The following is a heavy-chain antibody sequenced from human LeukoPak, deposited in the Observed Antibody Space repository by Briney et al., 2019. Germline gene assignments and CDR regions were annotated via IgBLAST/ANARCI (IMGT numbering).Heavy chain of an antibody. Sequence: GGSLRLSCAASGFTFSSYSMNWVRQAPGKGLEWVSSISSSSSYIYYADSVKARFTISRDNAKNSLYLQMNSLRAEDTAVYYCARASHYDFWSGYYPAPSYWGQGTLVTVSS. V-gene: IGHV3-21*01. CDR2: ISSSSSYI. J-gene: IGHJ4*02. CDR1: GFTFSSYS. CDR3: ARASHYDFWSGYYPAPSY. D-gene: IGHD3-3*01.